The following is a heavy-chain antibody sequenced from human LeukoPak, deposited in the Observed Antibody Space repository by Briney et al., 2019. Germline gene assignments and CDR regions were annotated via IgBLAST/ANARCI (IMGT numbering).Heavy chain of an antibody. J-gene: IGHJ4*02. Sequence: PSKSLSLTCTASGGSFRSHYWNWIRQPPGKGFAWIGYIYYSGSTNYNPSLKSRVTISVDTSKNQFSLKLSSVTAADTAVYYCARGGYRLPYYFDYWGQGTLVTVSS. V-gene: IGHV4-59*11. CDR1: GGSFRSHY. CDR2: IYYSGST. CDR3: ARGGYRLPYYFDY. D-gene: IGHD5-18*01.